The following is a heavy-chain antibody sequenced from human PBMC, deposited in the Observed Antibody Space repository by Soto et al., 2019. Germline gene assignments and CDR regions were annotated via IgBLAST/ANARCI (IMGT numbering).Heavy chain of an antibody. CDR1: GFTFSSYA. D-gene: IGHD6-13*01. J-gene: IGHJ4*02. V-gene: IGHV3-21*01. CDR2: ISSSSSYI. Sequence: GGSLRLSCAASGFTFSSYAMSWVRQAPGKGLEWVSAISSSSSYIYYADSVKGRFTISRDNAKNSLYLQMNSLRAEDTAVYYCAGEIAAAGRFDYWGQGTLVTVSS. CDR3: AGEIAAAGRFDY.